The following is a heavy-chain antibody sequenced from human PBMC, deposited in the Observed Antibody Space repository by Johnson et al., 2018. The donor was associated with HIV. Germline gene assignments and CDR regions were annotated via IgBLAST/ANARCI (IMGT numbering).Heavy chain of an antibody. Sequence: QVQLVESGGGVVQPGRSLRLSCAASGFPFSSYAMHWVRQAPGKGLEWVAVISYDGSNRYYTESVKGRFTISRDNSENTLYLQMNSLRLEDMAVYYCAREGDGNIVSNGAFDIWGQGTMVTVSS. CDR2: ISYDGSNR. CDR1: GFPFSSYA. CDR3: AREGDGNIVSNGAFDI. D-gene: IGHD5/OR15-5a*01. V-gene: IGHV3-30*04. J-gene: IGHJ3*02.